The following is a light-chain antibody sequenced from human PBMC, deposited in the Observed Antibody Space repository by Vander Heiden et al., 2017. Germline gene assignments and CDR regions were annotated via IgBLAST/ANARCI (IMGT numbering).Light chain of an antibody. CDR1: QDISSW. CDR3: QQANSFPWT. J-gene: IGKJ1*01. V-gene: IGKV1-12*02. Sequence: SVGDRVTITCRASQDISSWLAWYQQKPGRAPKVLIYAASSLQSGVPSRFSGSGSGTDFTLTISSLQPEDFAIYYCQQANSFPWTFGQGTKVEIK. CDR2: AAS.